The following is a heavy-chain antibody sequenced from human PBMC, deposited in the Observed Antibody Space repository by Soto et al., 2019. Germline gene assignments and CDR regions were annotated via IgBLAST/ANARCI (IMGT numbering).Heavy chain of an antibody. CDR3: AKADRYEFWSGVWFDR. D-gene: IGHD3-3*01. CDR2: ISWNSGTI. J-gene: IGHJ5*02. CDR1: GFTFEDYA. Sequence: DVQLVESGGGLVQPGRSLRLSCAASGFTFEDYAMHWVRQAPGKGLEWVSGISWNSGTISYADSVKGRFTISRDNAKNSLYLKMNSLRLEDTALYYCAKADRYEFWSGVWFDRWGQGTLVTVSS. V-gene: IGHV3-9*01.